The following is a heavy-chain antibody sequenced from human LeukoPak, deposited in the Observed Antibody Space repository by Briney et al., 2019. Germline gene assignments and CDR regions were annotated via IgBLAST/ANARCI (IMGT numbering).Heavy chain of an antibody. J-gene: IGHJ4*02. V-gene: IGHV3-7*01. Sequence: GGSLRLSCATSGFTFTTYWTNRVRQAPGKGLEWVANIKQDGSEKYCVDSVKGRFTISRDNARNSLYLQMNSLRADDTAVYYCARGRFNYDSTGYSSFYHWGQGTLVTVSS. CDR1: GFTFTTYW. D-gene: IGHD3-22*01. CDR2: IKQDGSEK. CDR3: ARGRFNYDSTGYSSFYH.